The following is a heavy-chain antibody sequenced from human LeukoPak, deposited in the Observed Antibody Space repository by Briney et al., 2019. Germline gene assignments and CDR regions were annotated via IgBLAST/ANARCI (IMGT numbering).Heavy chain of an antibody. Sequence: ASVKVSCKASGYTFTSYGISWVRQAPGQGLEWMGWISTYNTNTKYAQKFQGRVTMTIDTSTSTAYMELRSLRSDDTAVYYCARDQLRFLVPSGGTYAFDIWGQGTVVTVSS. CDR1: GYTFTSYG. D-gene: IGHD3-3*01. V-gene: IGHV1-18*01. J-gene: IGHJ3*02. CDR3: ARDQLRFLVPSGGTYAFDI. CDR2: ISTYNTNT.